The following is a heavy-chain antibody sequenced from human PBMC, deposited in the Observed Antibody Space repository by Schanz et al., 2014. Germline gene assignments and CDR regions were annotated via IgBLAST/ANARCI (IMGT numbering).Heavy chain of an antibody. J-gene: IGHJ4*02. Sequence: VQLVESGGDLVKPGGSLRLSCAASGFTFSNHALSWVRQAPGKGLEWVSGIGGSGDSTHYADSVKGRFIISRDNSKNTLYLQVNSLRAGDTAVYYCAKDGRLPYYGTGSDFDYWGQGTLVTVSS. CDR1: GFTFSNHA. CDR2: IGGSGDST. CDR3: AKDGRLPYYGTGSDFDY. D-gene: IGHD3-22*01. V-gene: IGHV3-23*04.